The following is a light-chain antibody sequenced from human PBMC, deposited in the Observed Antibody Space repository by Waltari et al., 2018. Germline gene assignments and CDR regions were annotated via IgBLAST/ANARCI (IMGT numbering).Light chain of an antibody. CDR1: QSVSKY. CDR2: DAS. J-gene: IGKJ1*01. V-gene: IGKV3-20*01. Sequence: EIVLTQSPGTLSLSPGERATLPCRASQSVSKYLAWYQQKPGQAPRLLIYDASIRATGIPDRFSGSGWGTDFSLTISSLEPEDFAVYYCQKYGTLPATFGQGTKVEIK. CDR3: QKYGTLPAT.